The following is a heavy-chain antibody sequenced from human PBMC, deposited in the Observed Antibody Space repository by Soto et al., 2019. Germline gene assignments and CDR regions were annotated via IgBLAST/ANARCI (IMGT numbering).Heavy chain of an antibody. CDR1: GGSISSYY. J-gene: IGHJ4*02. Sequence: XETLSLTCTVSGGSISSYYWSWIRQPPGKGLEWIGYIYYSGSTNYNPSLKSRVTISVDTSKNQFSLKLSSVTAADTAVYYCARDRSSTYWGQGTLVTVSS. CDR3: ARDRSSTY. CDR2: IYYSGST. V-gene: IGHV4-59*01.